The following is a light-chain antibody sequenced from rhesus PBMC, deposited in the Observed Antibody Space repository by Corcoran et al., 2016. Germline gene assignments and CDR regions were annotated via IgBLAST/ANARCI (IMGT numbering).Light chain of an antibody. CDR3: QQYYSSPLT. V-gene: IGKV4-1*01. CDR2: WAS. J-gene: IGKJ4*01. CDR1: RSLLSTANNKNY. Sequence: DVVMTKSPDSLAVSLGERDSIKCKSSRSLLSTANNKNYLAWYQQKPGKAPKMLLYWASTRESGVPDRFMCSGSGAGFTITSNGLQAEDEALYYCQQYYSSPLTYGGVSKVEIK.